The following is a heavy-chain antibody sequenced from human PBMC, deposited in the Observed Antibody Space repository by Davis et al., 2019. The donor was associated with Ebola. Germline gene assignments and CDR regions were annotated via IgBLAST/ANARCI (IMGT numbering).Heavy chain of an antibody. CDR2: TRTRTNNYAT. D-gene: IGHD1-1*01. CDR1: GLSFSVSA. J-gene: IGHJ6*02. Sequence: AGSLTLSCAASGLSFSVSAIHWVRQASGKGPEWVGRTRTRTNNYATAYAASVKGRFTISGDDSKSTAYLQLDGLNTEDTAVYYCTRLDYGMDAWGQGTTVTVSS. V-gene: IGHV3-73*01. CDR3: TRLDYGMDA.